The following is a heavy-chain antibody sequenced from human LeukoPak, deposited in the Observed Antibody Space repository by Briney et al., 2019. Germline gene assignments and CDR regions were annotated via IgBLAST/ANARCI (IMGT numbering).Heavy chain of an antibody. J-gene: IGHJ4*02. Sequence: GGSLRLSCVASGFPFSSYWMSWVRQAPGKGLEWVANIKQDGSEKYYVDSVKGRFTISRDNAKNSLYLQMNSLRAEDTAVYYCARDSGSYYAWTYFDYWGQGTLVTVSS. CDR2: IKQDGSEK. V-gene: IGHV3-7*01. CDR3: ARDSGSYYAWTYFDY. D-gene: IGHD1-26*01. CDR1: GFPFSSYW.